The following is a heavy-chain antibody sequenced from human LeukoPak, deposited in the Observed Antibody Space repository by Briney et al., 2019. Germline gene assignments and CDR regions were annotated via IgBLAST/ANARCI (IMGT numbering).Heavy chain of an antibody. CDR1: GFTFSSYW. Sequence: PGGSLRLSCAASGFTFSSYWMPWVRQVLGKGLVWVSRINSDGSSISYADSVKGRFTISRDNAKNTLYLEMNSLRAEDTAVYYCARDLSNYYDSSDATLDYWGQGTLVTVSS. CDR3: ARDLSNYYDSSDATLDY. J-gene: IGHJ4*02. V-gene: IGHV3-74*01. D-gene: IGHD3-22*01. CDR2: INSDGSSI.